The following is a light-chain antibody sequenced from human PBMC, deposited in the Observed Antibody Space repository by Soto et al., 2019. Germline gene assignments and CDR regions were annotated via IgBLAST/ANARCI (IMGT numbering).Light chain of an antibody. J-gene: IGKJ5*01. CDR3: QQHETLIT. CDR2: DTS. V-gene: IGKV3-15*01. Sequence: ETVRTQSPGTLSVSLGERATLSFRASQSVSIHLAWYQQKPGQAPRLLIYDTSTRATGIPARFNGSGSGTDFTLTISRLEPEEFAVYYCQQHETLITFCQGTRLEI. CDR1: QSVSIH.